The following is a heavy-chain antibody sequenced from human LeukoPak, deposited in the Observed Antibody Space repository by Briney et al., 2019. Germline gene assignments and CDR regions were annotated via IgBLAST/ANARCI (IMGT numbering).Heavy chain of an antibody. CDR1: GFTFDDYA. J-gene: IGHJ4*02. D-gene: IGHD3-22*01. CDR3: AKVEDDSSGYYFLYYFDY. V-gene: IGHV3-23*01. Sequence: GGSLRLTCAASGFTFDDYAMHWVRRAPGKGLEWVSGIIGSGGRTYYADSVKGRFTISRDNSKNTLYLQMNSLRAEDTAVYYCAKVEDDSSGYYFLYYFDYWGQGTLVTVSS. CDR2: IIGSGGRT.